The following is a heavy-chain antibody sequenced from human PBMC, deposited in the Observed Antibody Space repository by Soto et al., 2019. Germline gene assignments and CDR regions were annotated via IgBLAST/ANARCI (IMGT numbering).Heavy chain of an antibody. CDR2: IYHSGST. V-gene: IGHV4-30-2*01. CDR1: GGSISSGGYS. D-gene: IGHD3-16*02. CDR3: ARGVQHYDYVWGSYRPTHWLDP. J-gene: IGHJ5*02. Sequence: SETLSLTCAVSGGSISSGGYSWSWIRQPPGKGLEWIGYIYHSGSTYYNPSLKSRVTISVDRSKNQFSLKLSSVTAADTAVYYCARGVQHYDYVWGSYRPTHWLDPWGQGTLVTVYS.